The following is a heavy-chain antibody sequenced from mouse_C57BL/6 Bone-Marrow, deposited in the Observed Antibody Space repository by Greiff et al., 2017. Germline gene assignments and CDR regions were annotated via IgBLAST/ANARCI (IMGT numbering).Heavy chain of an antibody. Sequence: VQLQQSGAELVRPGASVTLSCKASGYTFTDYEMHWVKQTPVHGLEWIGAIDPETGGTAYTQNFKGKAILTADKSSSTAYMELRSLTSEDSAVYYCTRWIYDGYYYYAMDYWGQGTSVTVSS. CDR3: TRWIYDGYYYYAMDY. V-gene: IGHV1-15*01. D-gene: IGHD2-3*01. CDR1: GYTFTDYE. CDR2: IDPETGGT. J-gene: IGHJ4*01.